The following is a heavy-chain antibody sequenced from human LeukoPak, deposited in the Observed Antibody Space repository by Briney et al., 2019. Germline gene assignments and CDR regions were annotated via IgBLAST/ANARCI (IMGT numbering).Heavy chain of an antibody. V-gene: IGHV4-59*01. CDR2: IYYSGST. CDR1: GDSISSYY. J-gene: IGHJ4*02. CDR3: ARDYSSGKLDY. Sequence: SETLSLPCTVSGDSISSYYWSWIRQPPGKGLEWIGYIYYSGSTNYNPSLKSRVTISVDTSKKQFSLKLSSVTAADTAVYYCARDYSSGKLDYWGQGTLVTVSS. D-gene: IGHD6-19*01.